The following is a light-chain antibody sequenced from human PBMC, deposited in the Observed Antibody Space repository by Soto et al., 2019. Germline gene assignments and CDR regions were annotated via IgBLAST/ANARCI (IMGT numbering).Light chain of an antibody. CDR1: QSISSW. V-gene: IGKV1-5*03. CDR2: KAS. J-gene: IGKJ1*01. Sequence: DIQMTQSPSTLSASVGDRVTITCRASQSISSWLAWYQQKPGKAPKLLIYKASSLESGVPSRLSGSGSGTEFTLTISSLQTDDFATYYCQQYNSYSRTFGQGTKVEI. CDR3: QQYNSYSRT.